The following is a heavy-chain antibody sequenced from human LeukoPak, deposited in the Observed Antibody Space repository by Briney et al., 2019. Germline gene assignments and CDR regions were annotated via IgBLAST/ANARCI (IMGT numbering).Heavy chain of an antibody. D-gene: IGHD5-18*01. CDR3: TRDIGGYTYVYYMDV. J-gene: IGHJ6*03. Sequence: PSETLSLTCTVSGGSTSGSNYYWGWIRQPPGKGLEWIGTIHYSGITYYNPSLKSRVTISVDTSKNQFSLRLSSVTAADTAVYYCTRDIGGYTYVYYMDVWGKGTTVTVSS. V-gene: IGHV4-39*07. CDR1: GGSTSGSNYY. CDR2: IHYSGIT.